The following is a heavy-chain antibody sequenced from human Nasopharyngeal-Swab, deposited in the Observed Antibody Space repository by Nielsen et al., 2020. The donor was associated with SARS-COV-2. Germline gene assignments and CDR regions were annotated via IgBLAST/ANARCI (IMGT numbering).Heavy chain of an antibody. CDR2: IYYSGST. Sequence: SETLSLTCTVSGGSISSGGYYWSWTRQPPGKGLEWIGYIYYSGSTNYNPSLKSRVTISVDTSKNQFSLKLSSVTAADTAVYYCARGFDYWGQGTLVTVSS. CDR3: ARGFDY. CDR1: GGSISSGGYY. V-gene: IGHV4-61*08. J-gene: IGHJ4*02.